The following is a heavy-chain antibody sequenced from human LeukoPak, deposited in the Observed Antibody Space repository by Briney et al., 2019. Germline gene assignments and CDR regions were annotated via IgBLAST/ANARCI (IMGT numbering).Heavy chain of an antibody. J-gene: IGHJ4*02. CDR2: ISLDGSKK. CDR1: GFTFSSFA. D-gene: IGHD5-12*01. CDR3: ARVGDIGSSIGYDF. V-gene: IGHV3-30*01. Sequence: PGRSPRLSCAASGFTFSSFAMHWVRQAPDRGLEWMAVISLDGSKKYSADSVKGRFTISRDNSKNTLYLQMNSLRVEDTAVYYCARVGDIGSSIGYDFWGQGTLVIVSS.